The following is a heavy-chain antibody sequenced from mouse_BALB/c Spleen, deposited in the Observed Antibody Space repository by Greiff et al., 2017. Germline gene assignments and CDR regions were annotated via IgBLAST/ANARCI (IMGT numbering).Heavy chain of an antibody. CDR1: GYSITSDYA. Sequence: EVKVEESGPGLVKPSQSLSLTCTVTGYSITSDYAWNWIRQFPGNKLEWMGYISYSGSTSYNPSLKSRISITRDTSKNQFFLQLNSVTTEDTATYYCARDYYGSSYYFDYWGQGTTLTVSS. V-gene: IGHV3-2*02. D-gene: IGHD1-1*01. CDR3: ARDYYGSSYYFDY. CDR2: ISYSGST. J-gene: IGHJ2*01.